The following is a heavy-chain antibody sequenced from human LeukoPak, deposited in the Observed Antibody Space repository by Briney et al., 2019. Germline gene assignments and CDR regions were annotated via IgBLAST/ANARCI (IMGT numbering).Heavy chain of an antibody. J-gene: IGHJ4*02. D-gene: IGHD6-6*01. Sequence: SETLSLTCAVYGGSFSGYYWSWIRQPPGKGLEWIGEINHSGSTNYNPSLKSRVTISVDTSKNPFSLKLSSVTAADTAVYYCARVEYSSPRGVDYWGQGTLVTVSS. CDR3: ARVEYSSPRGVDY. CDR1: GGSFSGYY. CDR2: INHSGST. V-gene: IGHV4-34*01.